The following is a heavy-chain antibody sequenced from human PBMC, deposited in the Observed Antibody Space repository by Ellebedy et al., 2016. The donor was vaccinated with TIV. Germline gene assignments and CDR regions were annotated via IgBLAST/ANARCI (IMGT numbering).Heavy chain of an antibody. CDR2: IIPIFGTA. J-gene: IGHJ3*02. CDR1: GGTFCSYA. CDR3: AREVGPNDAFDI. Sequence: SVKVSXXASGGTFCSYAISWVRQAPGQGLEWMGGIIPIFGTANYAQKFQGRVTITADKSTSTAYMELSRLRSEDTAVYYCAREVGPNDAFDIWGQGTMVTVSS. V-gene: IGHV1-69*06. D-gene: IGHD3/OR15-3a*01.